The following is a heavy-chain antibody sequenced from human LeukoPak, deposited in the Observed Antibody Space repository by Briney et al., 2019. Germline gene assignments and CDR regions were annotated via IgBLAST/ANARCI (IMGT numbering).Heavy chain of an antibody. CDR2: ISYDGSNK. Sequence: PGGSLRLSCAASGFTFSSYAMHWVRQAPGKGLEWVAVISYDGSNKYYADSVKGRFTISRDNSKNTLYLQMNSLRAEDTAVYYCARDFPSMVRGVIGPAADYWGQGTLVTVSS. J-gene: IGHJ4*02. CDR1: GFTFSSYA. V-gene: IGHV3-30*04. CDR3: ARDFPSMVRGVIGPAADY. D-gene: IGHD3-10*01.